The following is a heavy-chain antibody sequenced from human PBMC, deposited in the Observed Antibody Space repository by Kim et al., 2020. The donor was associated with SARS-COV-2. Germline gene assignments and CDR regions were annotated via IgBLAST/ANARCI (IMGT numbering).Heavy chain of an antibody. J-gene: IGHJ4*01. CDR1: GFTFSSYG. D-gene: IGHD6-6*01. CDR2: ISYDGSNK. V-gene: IGHV3-30*18. CDR3: AKACDWGEDTSSCLIY. Sequence: GGSLRLSCAASGFTFSSYGMHWVRQAPGKGLEWVAVISYDGSNKYYADSVKGRFTISRDNSKNTLYLQMNSLRAEDTAVYYCAKACDWGEDTSSCLIYWG.